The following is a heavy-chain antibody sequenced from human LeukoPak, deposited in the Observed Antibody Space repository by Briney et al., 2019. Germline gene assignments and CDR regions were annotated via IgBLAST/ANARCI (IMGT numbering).Heavy chain of an antibody. D-gene: IGHD2/OR15-2a*01. V-gene: IGHV4-59*11. Sequence: SETLSLTCTVSGASITSHYWIWIRQPPGKGLEWIGYVYHSGSTKYNPSLKSRVTLSVGTSKSQFPLTLSSVTAADTAVYYCAASNPNSYNVMSYWGLGTLVTVST. CDR1: GASITSHY. CDR3: AASNPNSYNVMSY. CDR2: VYHSGST. J-gene: IGHJ4*02.